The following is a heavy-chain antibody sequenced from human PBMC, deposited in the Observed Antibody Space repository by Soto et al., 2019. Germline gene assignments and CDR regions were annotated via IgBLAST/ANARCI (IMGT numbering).Heavy chain of an antibody. J-gene: IGHJ3*02. CDR3: AKDPVIGPGIAFDI. Sequence: GGSLRLSCAASGFGFTFSTSAMSWVRQAPGKGLEWVSTFSESGRRAYYADSVKGRFTTSRDNSKNTLYLQMNSLRADDTAVYYCAKDPVIGPGIAFDIWGQGTMVTVSS. CDR1: GFGFTFSTSA. CDR2: FSESGRRA. D-gene: IGHD2-21*01. V-gene: IGHV3-23*01.